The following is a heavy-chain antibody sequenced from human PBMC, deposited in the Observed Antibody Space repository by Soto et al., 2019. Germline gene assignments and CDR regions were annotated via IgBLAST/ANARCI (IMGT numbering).Heavy chain of an antibody. J-gene: IGHJ4*02. D-gene: IGHD2-8*01. V-gene: IGHV4-39*01. CDR3: VSQRTSVLTQAYFDY. CDR1: GCSVSNSNYY. Sequence: SETLSLTCTVSGCSVSNSNYYWGWIRQSPGKGLEWIGSVYYRGRSYSKSSVKSRVTISVDTSKNQFSLNLNSVTASDTAVYYCVSQRTSVLTQAYFDYWGPGALVTV. CDR2: VYYRGRS.